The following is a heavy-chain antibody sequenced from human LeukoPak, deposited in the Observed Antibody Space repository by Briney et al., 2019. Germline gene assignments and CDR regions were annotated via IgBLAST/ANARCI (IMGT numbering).Heavy chain of an antibody. Sequence: PTLSTPPPPLTLTSTFSGFSLTTSGVRVSWISQPPGKALEWLAFINGIDETRYPSSQKSRLTITSDSSKNQLVRTLPVMDTVDTATYFCAHRRSSMATVSFDSGGQGTLVTVSS. CDR2: INGIDET. D-gene: IGHD5-24*01. CDR1: GFSLTTSGVR. CDR3: AHRRSSMATVSFDS. J-gene: IGHJ4*02. V-gene: IGHV2-5*01.